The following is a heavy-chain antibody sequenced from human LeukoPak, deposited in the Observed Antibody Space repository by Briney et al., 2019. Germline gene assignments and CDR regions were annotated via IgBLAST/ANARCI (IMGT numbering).Heavy chain of an antibody. Sequence: GGSLRLSCAASGFTFDDYAMHWVRQAPGKGLEWVSAIGTAGDTYYPGSVKGRFTISRENAKNSLYLQMNSLRAGDTAAYYCARDSSASYGMDVWGQGTTVTVSS. CDR3: ARDSSASYGMDV. CDR1: GFTFDDYA. D-gene: IGHD3-22*01. CDR2: IGTAGDT. V-gene: IGHV3-13*01. J-gene: IGHJ6*02.